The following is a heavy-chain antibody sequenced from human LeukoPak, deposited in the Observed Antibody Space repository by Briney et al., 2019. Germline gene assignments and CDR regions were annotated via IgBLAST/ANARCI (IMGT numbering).Heavy chain of an antibody. Sequence: ASVKVSCKASGYTLTSFSISWVRQAPGHGLEWMGWISAYNGYKDYAQKLQGRVTMTTETSTNTAYMELRSLRSDDTAVYYCARDQSVRLLQTSSTYFKHVFAIWGQGSMVTVSS. CDR1: GYTLTSFS. D-gene: IGHD6-13*01. V-gene: IGHV1-18*01. CDR2: ISAYNGYK. J-gene: IGHJ3*02. CDR3: ARDQSVRLLQTSSTYFKHVFAI.